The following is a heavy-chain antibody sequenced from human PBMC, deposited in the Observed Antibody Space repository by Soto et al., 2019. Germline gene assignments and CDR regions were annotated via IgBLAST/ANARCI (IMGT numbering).Heavy chain of an antibody. CDR3: ARSRGYRRPRDY. D-gene: IGHD5-18*01. J-gene: IGHJ4*02. Sequence: SETLSLTCAVYGGSFSGYYWSWIRQPPGKGLEWIGEINHSGSTNYNPSLKSRVTISVDTSKNQFSLKLSSVTAADTAVYYCARSRGYRRPRDYWGQGTLVTVSS. V-gene: IGHV4-34*01. CDR1: GGSFSGYY. CDR2: INHSGST.